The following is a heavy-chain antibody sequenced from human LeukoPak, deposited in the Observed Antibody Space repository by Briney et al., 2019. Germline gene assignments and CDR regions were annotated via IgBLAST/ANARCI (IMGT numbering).Heavy chain of an antibody. Sequence: GGSLRLSCAASGFTFSGYAMSWVRQAPGKGLEWVAKIKQDGSEKYFVDSVKGRFTISRDNAKNSLYLQMNSLRAEDTAVYYCARDLTPQAIAAAGDDAFDIWGQGTMVTVSS. CDR1: GFTFSGYA. CDR2: IKQDGSEK. CDR3: ARDLTPQAIAAAGDDAFDI. V-gene: IGHV3-7*01. D-gene: IGHD6-13*01. J-gene: IGHJ3*02.